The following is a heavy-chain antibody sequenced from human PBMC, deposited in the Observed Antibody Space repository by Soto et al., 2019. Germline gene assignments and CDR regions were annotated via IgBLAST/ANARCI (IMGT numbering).Heavy chain of an antibody. Sequence: GGSLRLSCTASGFTFISYVMNWVRQAPGKGLEWVSAISGSGDTTYYADSVKGRFTISRDNSKKTLYLQMNSLRAEDTAVYYCARSLGYYYGTASYWGQGTLVTVSS. CDR3: ARSLGYYYGTASY. D-gene: IGHD3-10*01. J-gene: IGHJ4*02. CDR1: GFTFISYV. CDR2: ISGSGDTT. V-gene: IGHV3-23*01.